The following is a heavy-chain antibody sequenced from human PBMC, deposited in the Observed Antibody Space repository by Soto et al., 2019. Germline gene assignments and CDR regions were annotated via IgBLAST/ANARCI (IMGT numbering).Heavy chain of an antibody. CDR2: IYTSGST. CDR1: GGSISSYY. D-gene: IGHD6-6*01. Sequence: ETLSLTRTVSGGSISSYYWSWIRQPAGKGLEWIGRIYTSGSTNYNPSLKSRVTMSVDTSKNQFSLKLSSVTAADTAVYYCARLRGYSSSSAWETYYYYGMDVWGQGTTVTVSS. CDR3: ARLRGYSSSSAWETYYYYGMDV. J-gene: IGHJ6*02. V-gene: IGHV4-4*07.